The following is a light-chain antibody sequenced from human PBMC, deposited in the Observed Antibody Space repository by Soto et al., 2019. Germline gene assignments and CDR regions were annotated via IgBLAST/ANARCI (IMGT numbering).Light chain of an antibody. CDR2: EVS. CDR1: ISDVGGYNY. Sequence: QSVLTQPASVSGSPGQSITISCTGTISDVGGYNYVSWYQQHPGKAPKLMVYEVSNRPSGVSDRFSGSKSGNTASLTISGLQAEDEADYYCSSYTTSTTYVFGTGTKVIV. CDR3: SSYTTSTTYV. J-gene: IGLJ1*01. V-gene: IGLV2-14*01.